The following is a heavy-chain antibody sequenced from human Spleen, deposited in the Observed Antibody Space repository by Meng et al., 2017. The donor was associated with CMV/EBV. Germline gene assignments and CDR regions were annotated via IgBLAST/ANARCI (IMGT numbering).Heavy chain of an antibody. J-gene: IGHJ6*02. V-gene: IGHV3-15*01. Sequence: GESLKISCAASGFTFGNAWMSWVRQAPGKGLEWVGRIKSKADGGTTDYAAPVKGRFAISRDDSKNTMYLQMNSLKTEDTAVYYCARDGLDHKSIVVIMDVWGQGTTVTVSS. CDR1: GFTFGNAW. CDR2: IKSKADGGTT. CDR3: ARDGLDHKSIVVIMDV. D-gene: IGHD2-15*01.